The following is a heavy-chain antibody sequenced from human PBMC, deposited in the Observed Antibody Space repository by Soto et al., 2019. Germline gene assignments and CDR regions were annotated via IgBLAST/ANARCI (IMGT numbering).Heavy chain of an antibody. J-gene: IGHJ6*02. CDR1: GFTFSSYA. CDR3: ADMVRGVIYGMDV. V-gene: IGHV3-23*01. Sequence: GGSLRLSCAASGFTFSSYAMSWVRQAPGKGLEWVSAISGSGGSTYYADSVKGRFTISRDNSKNTLYLQMNSLRAEDTAVYYCADMVRGVIYGMDVWGQGTTVTVSS. CDR2: ISGSGGST. D-gene: IGHD3-10*01.